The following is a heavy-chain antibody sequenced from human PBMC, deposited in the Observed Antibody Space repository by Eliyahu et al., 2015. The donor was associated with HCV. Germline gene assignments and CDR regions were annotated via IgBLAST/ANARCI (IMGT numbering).Heavy chain of an antibody. Sequence: QVQLQESGPGLVKPSETLSLTCTVSGGSXTTYYWXWIRQPPGKGLEWIGYIHYSGSTNYNPSLKSRVTISVDTSKNQFSLKLTSVTAADTAVYYCASGGGGIAVAGTGGWFDPWGQGTLVTVSS. D-gene: IGHD6-19*01. CDR2: IHYSGST. CDR1: GGSXTTYY. V-gene: IGHV4-59*01. J-gene: IGHJ5*02. CDR3: ASGGGGIAVAGTGGWFDP.